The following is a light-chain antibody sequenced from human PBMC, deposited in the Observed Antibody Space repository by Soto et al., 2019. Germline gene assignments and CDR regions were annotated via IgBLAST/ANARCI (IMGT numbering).Light chain of an antibody. Sequence: DIVLTQSPGTLSLSPGERATLSCRASQSVSSTYLGWYQQKPGQAPRLLIYGPSTRATGIPDRFSGSVSGTAFPLTISRLEPEDFAVYYCQQFGTSPLTFGGGNKVEIK. CDR3: QQFGTSPLT. CDR2: GPS. V-gene: IGKV3-20*01. CDR1: QSVSSTY. J-gene: IGKJ4*01.